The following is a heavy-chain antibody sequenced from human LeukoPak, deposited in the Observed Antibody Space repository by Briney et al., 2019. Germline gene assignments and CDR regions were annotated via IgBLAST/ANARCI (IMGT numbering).Heavy chain of an antibody. J-gene: IGHJ5*02. CDR3: AKDPSETPICWFDP. D-gene: IGHD2-21*02. CDR1: GFTFSSYA. CDR2: ISGSGGST. V-gene: IGHV3-23*01. Sequence: GGSLRLSCAASGFTFSSYAMSWVRQAPGKGLEWVSAISGSGGSTYYADSVKGRFTISRDKSKNTLYLQMNRLRAEDTAVYDYAKDPSETPICWFDPWGQGTLVTVSA.